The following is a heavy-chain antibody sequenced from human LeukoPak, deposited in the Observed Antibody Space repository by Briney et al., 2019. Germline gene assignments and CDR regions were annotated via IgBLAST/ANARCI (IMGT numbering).Heavy chain of an antibody. J-gene: IGHJ4*02. CDR3: ARIGSSWTYYFDY. Sequence: GGSLRLSCAASGFTFSTYAMSWVRQAPGKGLEWVSAISGSGGSTYYADSVKGRFTISRDNAKNSLYLQMNSLRAEDTAVYYCARIGSSWTYYFDYWGQGILVTVSS. V-gene: IGHV3-23*01. CDR1: GFTFSTYA. D-gene: IGHD6-13*01. CDR2: ISGSGGST.